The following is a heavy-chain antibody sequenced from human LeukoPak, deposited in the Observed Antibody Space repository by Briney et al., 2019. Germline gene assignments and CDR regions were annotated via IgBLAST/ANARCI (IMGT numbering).Heavy chain of an antibody. CDR3: AGHYRNYYYYYMDV. J-gene: IGHJ6*03. V-gene: IGHV1-69*13. CDR2: IIPIFGTA. CDR1: GYTFTGYY. D-gene: IGHD1-26*01. Sequence: ASVKVSCKASGYTFTGYYMHWVRQAPGQGLEWMGGIIPIFGTANYAQKFQGRVTITADESTSTAYMELSSLRSEDTAVYYCAGHYRNYYYYYMDVWGKGTTVTVSS.